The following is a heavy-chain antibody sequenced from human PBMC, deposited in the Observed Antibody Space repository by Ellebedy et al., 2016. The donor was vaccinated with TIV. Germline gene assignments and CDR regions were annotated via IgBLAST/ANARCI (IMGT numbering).Heavy chain of an antibody. V-gene: IGHV3-53*01. Sequence: GESLKISCAVSGFSLSSNYMSWVRQAPGKGLEWVSIIYSGGSTYYADSVKGRFTISRDNSKDTVYLQMNSLRAEDTAVFYCARVDLGLAFDYWGQGTLVTVSS. CDR1: GFSLSSNY. CDR3: ARVDLGLAFDY. CDR2: IYSGGST. J-gene: IGHJ4*02. D-gene: IGHD3/OR15-3a*01.